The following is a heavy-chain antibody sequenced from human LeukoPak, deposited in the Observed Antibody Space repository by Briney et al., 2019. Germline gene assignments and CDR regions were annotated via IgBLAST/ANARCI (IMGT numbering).Heavy chain of an antibody. V-gene: IGHV4-30-4*08. D-gene: IGHD3-10*01. J-gene: IGHJ4*02. CDR2: IYYSGST. Sequence: SETLSLTCNVSGGSITSGGYYWSWIRQHPGKGLEWIGYIYYSGSTYYNPSLKSRVTISVDTSKNQFSLKLSSVTAADTGVYYCARDVVRGVIPAGYFDYWGQGTLVTVSS. CDR1: GGSITSGGYY. CDR3: ARDVVRGVIPAGYFDY.